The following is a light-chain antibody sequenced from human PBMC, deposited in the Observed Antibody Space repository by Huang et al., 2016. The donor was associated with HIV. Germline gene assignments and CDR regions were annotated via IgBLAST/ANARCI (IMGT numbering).Light chain of an antibody. CDR1: QSVYSSSTSKDY. CDR2: WSS. J-gene: IGKJ1*01. Sequence: DIIMTQSPDSLAVSLGERATLHCRSSQSVYSSSTSKDYMAWFQQKPGQPPRLLLFWSSTREAGVPDRFTGSGSGTHFTLTIASLEAEDAAIYYCQQYYSSPQTFGQGTRVEVK. V-gene: IGKV4-1*01. CDR3: QQYYSSPQT.